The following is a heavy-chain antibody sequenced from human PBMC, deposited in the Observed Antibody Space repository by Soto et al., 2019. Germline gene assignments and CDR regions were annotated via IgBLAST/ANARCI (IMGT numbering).Heavy chain of an antibody. V-gene: IGHV4-61*03. CDR2: IYFTGRT. D-gene: IGHD2-21*01. Sequence: QVQLQESGSGLVRPSETLSLTCTVAGDSVSSGSHHWNWIRQAPGKGLEWIGSIYFTGRTNHNPSLKSRVTISVDTSKNRLSLNLTSVTAADTAVYYCARDLVAIGGRVYAFDLWGQGTMVTVSS. J-gene: IGHJ3*01. CDR1: GDSVSSGSHH. CDR3: ARDLVAIGGRVYAFDL.